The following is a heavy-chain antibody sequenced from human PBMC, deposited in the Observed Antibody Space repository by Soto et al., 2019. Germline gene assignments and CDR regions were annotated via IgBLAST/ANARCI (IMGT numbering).Heavy chain of an antibody. CDR2: IYYSGST. J-gene: IGHJ4*02. CDR1: GGSISSYY. CDR3: ARANGTYYYGSGGYFDY. V-gene: IGHV4-59*01. Sequence: SETLSLTCTVSGGSISSYYWSWIRQPPGKGLEWIGYIYYSGSTNYNPSLKSRVTISVDTSKNQFSLKLSSVTAADTAVYYCARANGTYYYGSGGYFDYWGQGTLVTVSS. D-gene: IGHD3-10*01.